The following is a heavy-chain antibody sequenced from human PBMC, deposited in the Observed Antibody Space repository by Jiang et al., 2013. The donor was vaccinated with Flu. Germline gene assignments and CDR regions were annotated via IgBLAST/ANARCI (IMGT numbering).Heavy chain of an antibody. CDR3: AREPPGVIYYYYGMDV. CDR1: GCSISSGYY. V-gene: IGHV4-38-2*02. J-gene: IGHJ6*02. CDR2: IYHSGST. Sequence: LLKPSETLSLTCTVSGCSISSGYYWGWIRQPPGKGLEWIGSIYHSGSTYYNPSLKSRVTISVDTSKNQFSLKLSSVTAADTAVYYCAREPPGVIYYYYGMDVWGQGTTVTVSS. D-gene: IGHD3-10*01.